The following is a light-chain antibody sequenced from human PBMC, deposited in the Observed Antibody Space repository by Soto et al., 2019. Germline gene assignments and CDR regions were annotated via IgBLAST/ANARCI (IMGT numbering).Light chain of an antibody. CDR2: GVS. J-gene: IGKJ3*01. Sequence: EIVLTQSPGTLSLSPGERATLPCRASQSVGSTYLAWYQQKPGQAPKLLIYGVSSRATGIPDRFSGSGSGTDFTLTISRLEPEDFAVYYCQQYGTSPLTFGPGTKVDI. V-gene: IGKV3-20*01. CDR1: QSVGSTY. CDR3: QQYGTSPLT.